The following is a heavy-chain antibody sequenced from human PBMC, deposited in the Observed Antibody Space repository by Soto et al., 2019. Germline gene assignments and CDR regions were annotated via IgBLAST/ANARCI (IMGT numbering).Heavy chain of an antibody. V-gene: IGHV3-64*01. D-gene: IGHD1-26*01. J-gene: IGHJ3*02. CDR1: GFTFSNYA. CDR2: ISSNGGST. Sequence: GGSLRLSCAASGFTFSNYAMHWVRQAPGKGLEYVSAISSNGGSTYYANSVKGRFTISRDNSKNTLHLQMGSLRAEDMAVYYCSCFLVGANWHGFDIWGQGAMVTVSS. CDR3: SCFLVGANWHGFDI.